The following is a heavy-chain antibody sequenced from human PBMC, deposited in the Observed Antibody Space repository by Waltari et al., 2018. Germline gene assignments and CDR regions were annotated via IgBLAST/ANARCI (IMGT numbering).Heavy chain of an antibody. V-gene: IGHV3-30*03. J-gene: IGHJ6*02. CDR2: ISHDGSKT. Sequence: HVQVVESGGGVVQPGRSLRLSCAASGFNFTTHGMHWVRQAPGKGLEWVTLISHDGSKTFYTDSVRGRFTIARDNSKDTVYLQMNSLRAEDTAVYYCARGLWESPPYYYYVMDVWGQGTTVTVS. CDR1: GFNFTTHG. D-gene: IGHD3-10*01. CDR3: ARGLWESPPYYYYVMDV.